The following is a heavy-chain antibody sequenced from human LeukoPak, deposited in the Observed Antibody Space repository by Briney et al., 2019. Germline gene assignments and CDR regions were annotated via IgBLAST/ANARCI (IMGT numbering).Heavy chain of an antibody. Sequence: HPGGSLRLSCEASGFTFNRYAIHWVRQAPGKGLQWLAVISHDGDNEFYSDPVKGRFTMSRDNSRNSLYLQMNSLRPDDTAVYYCARDRVELERGSFDHWGQGTLVTVSS. CDR2: ISHDGDNE. J-gene: IGHJ4*02. D-gene: IGHD1-1*01. CDR3: ARDRVELERGSFDH. CDR1: GFTFNRYA. V-gene: IGHV3-30-3*01.